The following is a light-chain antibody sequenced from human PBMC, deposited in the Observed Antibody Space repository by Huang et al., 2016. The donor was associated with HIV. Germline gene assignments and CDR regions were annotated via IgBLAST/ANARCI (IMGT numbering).Light chain of an antibody. CDR1: QNIHRY. Sequence: DIQITQSPSSLSASVGDRVVITCRASQNIHRYLNWYQQKPGKAPKLLISSGSNLQSGVPSSFSGSGSGTEFTLTISSLQPEDSATYYCQQSVRTPRTFSQGTKLEI. CDR3: QQSVRTPRT. J-gene: IGKJ2*01. CDR2: SGS. V-gene: IGKV1-39*01.